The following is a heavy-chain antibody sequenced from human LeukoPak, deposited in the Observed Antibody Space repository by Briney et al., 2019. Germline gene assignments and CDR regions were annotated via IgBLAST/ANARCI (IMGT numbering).Heavy chain of an antibody. J-gene: IGHJ3*02. Sequence: QPGRSLRLSCAASGFTFSSYGMHWVRQAPGKGLEWVAVIWYDGSKEYYADSVKGRFTISRDNSKNTLYLQMNSLRAEDTAVYYCARDYYDSSGYYFGAFDIWGQGTMVTVSS. CDR2: IWYDGSKE. CDR1: GFTFSSYG. D-gene: IGHD3-22*01. V-gene: IGHV3-33*01. CDR3: ARDYYDSSGYYFGAFDI.